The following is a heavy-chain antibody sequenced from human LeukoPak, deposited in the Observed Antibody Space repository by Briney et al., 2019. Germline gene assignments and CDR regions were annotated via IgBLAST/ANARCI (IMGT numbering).Heavy chain of an antibody. D-gene: IGHD6-19*01. Sequence: GGSLRLSCAASGFTFSSYDMHWVRQAPGKGLEWVAFIRYDGTNKYYGDSLKGRFTISRDNSKNTLYLQMNSLRAEDTAVYYCAKALRPSGWFFDYWGQGTLVTVSS. CDR3: AKALRPSGWFFDY. J-gene: IGHJ4*02. CDR1: GFTFSSYD. V-gene: IGHV3-30*02. CDR2: IRYDGTNK.